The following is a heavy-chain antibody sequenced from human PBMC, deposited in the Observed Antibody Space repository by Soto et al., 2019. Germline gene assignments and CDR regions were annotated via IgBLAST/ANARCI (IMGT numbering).Heavy chain of an antibody. CDR1: GFTFSSYG. V-gene: IGHV3-30*18. Sequence: PGGSLRLSCAASGFTFSSYGMHWVRQAPGKGLEWVAVISYDGSNKYYADSVKGRFTISRDNSKNTLYLQMNSLRAEDTAVYYCAKDRWPGTTPYYYMDVWGKGTTVTVSS. CDR2: ISYDGSNK. CDR3: AKDRWPGTTPYYYMDV. J-gene: IGHJ6*03. D-gene: IGHD1-7*01.